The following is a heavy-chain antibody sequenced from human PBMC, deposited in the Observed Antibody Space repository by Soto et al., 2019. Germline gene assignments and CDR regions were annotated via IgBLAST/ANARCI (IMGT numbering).Heavy chain of an antibody. CDR1: GGSFGSNY. V-gene: IGHV4-34*01. J-gene: IGHJ4*02. CDR2: INHSGST. D-gene: IGHD2-2*02. CDR3: ARKYYTMGYFDY. Sequence: PSETLSLTCTVSGGSFGSNYWSWIRQPPGKGLEWIGEINHSGSTNYNPSLKSRVTISVDTSKNQFSLKLSSVTAADTAVYYCARKYYTMGYFDYWGQGTLVTVS.